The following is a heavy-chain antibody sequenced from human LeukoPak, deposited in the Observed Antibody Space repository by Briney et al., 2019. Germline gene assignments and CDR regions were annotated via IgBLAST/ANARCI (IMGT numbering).Heavy chain of an antibody. Sequence: GGSLSLSCAASGFTFSSYAMHWVCQAPGKGLEWVAVISYDGSNKYYADSVKGRFTISRDNSKNTLYLQMNSLRAEDTAVYYCARGEWATGIDYWGQGTLVTVSS. CDR3: ARGEWATGIDY. D-gene: IGHD1-14*01. CDR1: GFTFSSYA. V-gene: IGHV3-30*04. CDR2: ISYDGSNK. J-gene: IGHJ4*02.